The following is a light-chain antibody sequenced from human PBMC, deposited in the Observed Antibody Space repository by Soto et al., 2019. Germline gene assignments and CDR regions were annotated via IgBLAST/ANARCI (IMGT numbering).Light chain of an antibody. J-gene: IGKJ1*01. CDR3: QQYNLYSWT. Sequence: DIQMTQSPSTLSASVGDRVTITCRASQTVSGWLAWYQQKPGKAPNLLIYHASSLQSGVPPRFSGSGSGTEFTLTISSLQPDDFATYYCQQYNLYSWTFGQGTKVDI. CDR2: HAS. CDR1: QTVSGW. V-gene: IGKV1-5*01.